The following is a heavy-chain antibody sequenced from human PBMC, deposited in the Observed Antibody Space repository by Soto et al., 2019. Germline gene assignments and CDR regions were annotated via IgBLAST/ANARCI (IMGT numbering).Heavy chain of an antibody. Sequence: QVHLQQWGAGLLKPSETLSLTCAVYGGSVNGYYWNWIRQPPGKGLEWIVEINHTGGTHYNPSRKSRVTMSVDTSKSRFSLRLSSVPAADTAISYCATRITVFGLLIPPFDPWGQGTQVTVSS. D-gene: IGHD3-3*01. CDR2: INHTGGT. V-gene: IGHV4-34*02. J-gene: IGHJ5*02. CDR3: ATRITVFGLLIPPFDP. CDR1: GGSVNGYY.